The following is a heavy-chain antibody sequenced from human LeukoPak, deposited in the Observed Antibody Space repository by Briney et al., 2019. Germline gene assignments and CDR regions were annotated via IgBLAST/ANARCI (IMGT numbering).Heavy chain of an antibody. CDR2: IYHSGST. CDR1: GYSISSGYY. D-gene: IGHD3-3*01. CDR3: ARDGQSYYDFWSGYIQIDY. V-gene: IGHV4-38-2*02. Sequence: SETLSLTCTVSGYSISSGYYWGWIRQPPGKGLEWIGSIYHSGSTFYNPSLKSRVTISVDTSKNQFSLKLSSVTAADTAVYYCARDGQSYYDFWSGYIQIDYWGQGTLVTVSS. J-gene: IGHJ4*02.